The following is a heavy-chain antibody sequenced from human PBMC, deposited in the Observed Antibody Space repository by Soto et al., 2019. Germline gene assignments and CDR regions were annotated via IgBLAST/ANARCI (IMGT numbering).Heavy chain of an antibody. V-gene: IGHV4-34*01. CDR3: ARARREPLGGGYYYYGMDV. CDR1: GGSFSGYY. CDR2: INHSGST. J-gene: IGHJ6*02. D-gene: IGHD1-26*01. Sequence: SETLSLTCAVYGGSFSGYYWSWIRQPPGKGLEWIGEINHSGSTNYNPSLKSRVTISVDTSKNQFSLKLSSVTAADTAVYYCARARREPLGGGYYYYGMDVWGQGTTVTVSS.